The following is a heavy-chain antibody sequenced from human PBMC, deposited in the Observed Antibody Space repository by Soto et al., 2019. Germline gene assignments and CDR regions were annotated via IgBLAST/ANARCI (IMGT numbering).Heavy chain of an antibody. V-gene: IGHV4-4*02. CDR2: IYHSGST. CDR3: ARDRGTGYSSGWYQGWFDP. CDR1: GGSISSSNW. Sequence: QVQLQESGPGLVKPSGTLSLTCAVSGGSISSSNWWSWVRQPPGKGLEWIGEIYHSGSTNYNPSLKRRVTISVDKSKNQFSLKLSSVTAADTAVYYCARDRGTGYSSGWYQGWFDPWGQGTLVTVSS. D-gene: IGHD6-19*01. J-gene: IGHJ5*02.